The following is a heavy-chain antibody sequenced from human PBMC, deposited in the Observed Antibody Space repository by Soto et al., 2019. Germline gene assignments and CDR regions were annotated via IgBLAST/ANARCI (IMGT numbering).Heavy chain of an antibody. CDR1: GGSISSYY. Sequence: NPSETLSLTCTVSGGSISSYYWSWIRQPPGKGLEWIGYIYYSGSTNYNPSLKSRVTISVDTSKNQFSLKLSSVTAADTAVYYCARSLTSLSWIQPMYDYWGQGTLVTVSS. D-gene: IGHD5-18*01. CDR3: ARSLTSLSWIQPMYDY. CDR2: IYYSGST. V-gene: IGHV4-59*01. J-gene: IGHJ4*02.